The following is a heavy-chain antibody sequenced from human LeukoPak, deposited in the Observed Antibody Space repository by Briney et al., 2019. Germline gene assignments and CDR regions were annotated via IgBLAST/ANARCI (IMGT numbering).Heavy chain of an antibody. CDR1: GYTFTGYY. V-gene: IGHV1-2*02. CDR2: INPNSGGT. Sequence: ASVKVSCKATGYTFTGYYMHWVRQAPGQGLEWMGWINPNSGGTNYAQKFQGRVTMTRDTSISTAYMELSRLRSDDTAVYYCVMGYSGYDYGGEFDYWGQGTLVTVSS. J-gene: IGHJ4*02. D-gene: IGHD5-12*01. CDR3: VMGYSGYDYGGEFDY.